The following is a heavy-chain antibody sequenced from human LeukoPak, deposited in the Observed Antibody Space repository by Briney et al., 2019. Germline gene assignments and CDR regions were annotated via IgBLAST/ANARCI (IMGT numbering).Heavy chain of an antibody. CDR3: ARDSGNYGSGSYWY. J-gene: IGHJ4*02. CDR2: IYSGGST. D-gene: IGHD3-10*01. CDR1: GFTFSSNY. V-gene: IGHV3-53*01. Sequence: GGSLRLSCAASGFTFSSNYMSWVRQAPGKGLEGVSVIYSGGSTYYADSVKGRFTISRDNSKNTLYLQMNSLRAEDTAVYYCARDSGNYGSGSYWYWGQGTLVTVSS.